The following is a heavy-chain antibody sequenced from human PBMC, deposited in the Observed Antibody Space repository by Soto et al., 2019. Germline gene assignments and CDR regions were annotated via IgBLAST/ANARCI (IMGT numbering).Heavy chain of an antibody. V-gene: IGHV4-59*01. CDR1: GGTFSGYY. J-gene: IGHJ5*02. CDR3: AKDSGYNYGYFSWFDP. Sequence: SETLSLTCAVYGGTFSGYYWTWIRQHPGRGLEWIGHIFYSGSTNYNPALKSRVTISVDTSKSQFSLKLSSVTAADTAVYYCAKDSGYNYGYFSWFDPWGQGTLVTVSS. D-gene: IGHD5-18*01. CDR2: IFYSGST.